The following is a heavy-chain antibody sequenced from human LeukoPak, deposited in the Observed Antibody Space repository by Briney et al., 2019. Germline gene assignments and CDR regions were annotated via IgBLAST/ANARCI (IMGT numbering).Heavy chain of an antibody. J-gene: IGHJ2*01. D-gene: IGHD3-10*01. CDR2: ISSGGDYT. Sequence: GGSLRLSCAASGFTFSRYSMNRVRQAPGKGLEWVSSISSGGDYTYYADSVKDRFTISRDNSKNTLYLQMNSLRAEDTAVYYCAKIGVIGLWYFDLWGRGTLATVSS. V-gene: IGHV3-23*01. CDR1: GFTFSRYS. CDR3: AKIGVIGLWYFDL.